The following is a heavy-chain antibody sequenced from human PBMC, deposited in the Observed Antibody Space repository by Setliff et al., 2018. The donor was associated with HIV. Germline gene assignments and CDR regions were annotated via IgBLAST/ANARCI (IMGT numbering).Heavy chain of an antibody. D-gene: IGHD2-15*01. J-gene: IGHJ4*02. CDR1: GFTFSNYA. CDR3: ARLRYCSGGSCSTDDY. CDR2: ILHDGSFS. Sequence: GGSLRLSCVASGFTFSNYAMHWVRQAPGQGLEWVAIILHDGSFSFYADSVKGRFTISRDNSKNTLYLQMNSLRAEDTAVYYCARLRYCSGGSCSTDDYWGQGTLVTVSS. V-gene: IGHV3-30*02.